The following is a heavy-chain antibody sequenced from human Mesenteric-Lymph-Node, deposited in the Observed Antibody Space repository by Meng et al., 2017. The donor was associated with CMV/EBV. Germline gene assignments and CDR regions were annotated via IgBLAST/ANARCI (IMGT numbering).Heavy chain of an antibody. CDR1: GYIFNSYY. CDR2: INPNSGGT. V-gene: IGHV1-2*02. CDR3: ATGIVVVPDDYYYYGMDV. D-gene: IGHD2-2*01. Sequence: ASVKVSCKASGYIFNSYYMHWVRQAPGQGLEWMGWINPNSGGTNYAQKFQGRVTMTRDTSISTAYMELSRLRSDDTAVYYCATGIVVVPDDYYYYGMDVWGQGTTVTVSS. J-gene: IGHJ6*02.